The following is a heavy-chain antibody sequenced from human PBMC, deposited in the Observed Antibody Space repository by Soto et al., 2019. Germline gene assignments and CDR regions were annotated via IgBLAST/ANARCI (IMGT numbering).Heavy chain of an antibody. V-gene: IGHV3-30-3*01. Sequence: QVQLVEAGGGVVQPGRSLRLSCAASGFTFSSYAMHWVRQAPGKWLEWVAVISYDGSNKYYADSVKGRFTISRDNSKTTLYLKMNSLRAEDTAVYYCARVGTLGDIVVGVAASAFDIWGQGTMVTVSS. CDR3: ARVGTLGDIVVGVAASAFDI. CDR1: GFTFSSYA. J-gene: IGHJ3*02. D-gene: IGHD2-15*01. CDR2: ISYDGSNK.